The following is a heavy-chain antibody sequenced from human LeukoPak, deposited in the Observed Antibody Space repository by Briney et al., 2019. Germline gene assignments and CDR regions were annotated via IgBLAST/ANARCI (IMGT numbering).Heavy chain of an antibody. Sequence: GGSLRLSCAASGFTVSRNYMTWARQAPGKGLEWVSVISSGDSRYYADSVKGRFSISRDSSNNTLYLQMHSLRADDTAVYYCARVIISGSSYHWGQGTLVTVSS. D-gene: IGHD1-26*01. CDR3: ARVIISGSSYH. CDR1: GFTVSRNY. J-gene: IGHJ4*02. CDR2: ISSGDSR. V-gene: IGHV3-53*01.